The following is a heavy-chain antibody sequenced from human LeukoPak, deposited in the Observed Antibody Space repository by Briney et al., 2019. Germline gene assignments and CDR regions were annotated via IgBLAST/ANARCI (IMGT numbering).Heavy chain of an antibody. CDR2: INPNSGGT. CDR3: ARGSAAAGPPPDY. Sequence: ASVKVSCKASGYNFTGYYMHWVRQAPGQGLEWMGWINPNSGGTNYAQKLQGRVTMTTDTSTSTAYMELRSLRSDDTAVYYCARGSAAAGPPPDYWGQGTLVTVSS. J-gene: IGHJ4*02. CDR1: GYNFTGYY. D-gene: IGHD6-13*01. V-gene: IGHV1-2*02.